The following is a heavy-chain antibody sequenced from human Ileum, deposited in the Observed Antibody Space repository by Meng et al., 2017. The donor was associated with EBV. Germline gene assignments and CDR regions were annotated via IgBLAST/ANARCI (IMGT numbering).Heavy chain of an antibody. CDR1: GDSISDDIW. CDR2: VYHRGDI. CDR3: GRDQGRELINH. D-gene: IGHD1-7*01. V-gene: IGHV4-4*02. Sequence: GQLQESGLGMVKASGTLSLTCTGSGDSISDDIWWSWVRQPPGKGLEWIGEVYHRGDINYNPSLKSRVDISVDKSKNQFYLSLFSVTAADTAVYYCGRDQGRELINHWGQGTLVTVSS. J-gene: IGHJ4*02.